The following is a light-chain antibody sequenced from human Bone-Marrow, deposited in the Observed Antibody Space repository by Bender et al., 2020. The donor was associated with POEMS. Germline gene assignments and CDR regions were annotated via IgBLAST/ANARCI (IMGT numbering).Light chain of an antibody. V-gene: IGLV2-14*01. CDR3: SSDTLSNTYV. CDR1: SSDIGAYNY. J-gene: IGLJ1*01. Sequence: QSALTQPASVSGSPGQSITISCTGTSSDIGAYNYVSWYQQHPGKAPKLMIYDVHSRPSGVSNRFSGSKSGNTASLTISGLQAEDEADYYCSSDTLSNTYVFGSGTKVTVL. CDR2: DVH.